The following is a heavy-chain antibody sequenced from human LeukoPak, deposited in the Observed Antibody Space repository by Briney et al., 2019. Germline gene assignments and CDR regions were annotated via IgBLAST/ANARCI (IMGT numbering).Heavy chain of an antibody. D-gene: IGHD4-17*01. CDR2: MYNSGST. Sequence: SETLSLTCTVSGGSIRGSYWSWIRQPPGKGLEWIAYMYNSGSTNYNPSLKSRVTISIDTSKNQFSLKLSSLTAADTAIYYCARGIESYGDYGYWGQGILVTVSS. CDR3: ARGIESYGDYGY. CDR1: GGSIRGSY. V-gene: IGHV4-59*01. J-gene: IGHJ4*02.